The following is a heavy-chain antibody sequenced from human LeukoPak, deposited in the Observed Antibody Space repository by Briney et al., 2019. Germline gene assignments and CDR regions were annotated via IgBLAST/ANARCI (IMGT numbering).Heavy chain of an antibody. V-gene: IGHV1-18*01. CDR2: INRYNGKT. CDR3: ARSGDGYIKIDY. J-gene: IGHJ4*02. D-gene: IGHD5-24*01. CDR1: GSRSTSYG. Sequence: ASVKVSCKISGSRSTSYGINWVRQAPGQGLEWMGWINRYNGKTNYGQKFQGRVTMTTDTSTSTTYMELRSLRFDDTAVYYCARSGDGYIKIDYWGQGTLVTVSS.